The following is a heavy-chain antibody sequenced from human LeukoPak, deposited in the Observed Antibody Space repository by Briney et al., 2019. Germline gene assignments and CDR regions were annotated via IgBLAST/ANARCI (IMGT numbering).Heavy chain of an antibody. CDR2: ISSSGSTI. CDR1: GFTFSSYE. D-gene: IGHD3-9*01. CDR3: ARDQRYFDWLPFDY. V-gene: IGHV3-48*03. Sequence: GGSLRLSCAASGFTFSSYEMNWVGQAPGKGLEWVSYISSSGSTIYYADSVKGRFTISRDNAKNSLYLQMNSLRAEDTAVYYCARDQRYFDWLPFDYWGQGTLVTVSS. J-gene: IGHJ4*02.